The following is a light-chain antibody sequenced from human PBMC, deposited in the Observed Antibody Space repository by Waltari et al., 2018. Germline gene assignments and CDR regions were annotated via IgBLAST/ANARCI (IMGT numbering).Light chain of an antibody. V-gene: IGLV1-51*01. Sequence: QSVLTQPPSVSAAPGQKVTISCSGSSSNIGNNYVSWYQQLPGTAPKLLIYDNNNRPSGIPDRFSGSKSGTSATLGITGLQTGDEADYYCGAWDSSLSVYVFGTGTKVTV. J-gene: IGLJ1*01. CDR3: GAWDSSLSVYV. CDR1: SSNIGNNY. CDR2: DNN.